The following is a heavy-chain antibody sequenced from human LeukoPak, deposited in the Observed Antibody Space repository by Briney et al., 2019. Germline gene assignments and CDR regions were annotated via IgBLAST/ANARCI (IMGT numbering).Heavy chain of an antibody. V-gene: IGHV3-23*01. Sequence: GGSLRLSCAASGFTFSNYAMNWVRQAPGKGLEWASTISADGDTTYYTDSVKGRFTISRDNSKNTLYLQMNSLRADDTAVYYCGLGGSRKTVNWFDPWGQGTLVTVSS. CDR1: GFTFSNYA. D-gene: IGHD3-10*01. CDR3: GLGGSRKTVNWFDP. CDR2: ISADGDTT. J-gene: IGHJ5*02.